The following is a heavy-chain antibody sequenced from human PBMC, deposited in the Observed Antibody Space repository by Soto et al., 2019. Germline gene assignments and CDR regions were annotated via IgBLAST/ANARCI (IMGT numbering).Heavy chain of an antibody. V-gene: IGHV3-23*01. D-gene: IGHD6-6*01. J-gene: IGHJ4*02. CDR1: GFTFSNFA. Sequence: EVQLLESGGDLVQPGGSLSLSCAASGFTFSNFAMSWVRQAPGKGLEWVSVISGGGGTTYYADSVKCRFTISRDNSKNTLYLQMDSLRAEDTALYYCAKAMSTPSRPRNYFDYWGQGTLVTVSS. CDR3: AKAMSTPSRPRNYFDY. CDR2: ISGGGGTT.